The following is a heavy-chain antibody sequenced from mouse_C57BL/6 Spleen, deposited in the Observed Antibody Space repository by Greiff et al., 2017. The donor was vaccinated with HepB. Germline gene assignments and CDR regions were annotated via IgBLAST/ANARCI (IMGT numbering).Heavy chain of an antibody. J-gene: IGHJ4*01. CDR1: GFNIKDYY. D-gene: IGHD2-1*01. CDR2: IDPEDGDT. CDR3: TPYGNYPHYYAMDY. Sequence: EVQLQQSGAELVRPGASIKLSCTASGFNIKDYYMHWVKQRPEQGLEWIGRIDPEDGDTEYAPKFQGKATMTADPSSNTSYLQLSSLTPEETAVYYCTPYGNYPHYYAMDYWGQGTSVTVSS. V-gene: IGHV14-1*01.